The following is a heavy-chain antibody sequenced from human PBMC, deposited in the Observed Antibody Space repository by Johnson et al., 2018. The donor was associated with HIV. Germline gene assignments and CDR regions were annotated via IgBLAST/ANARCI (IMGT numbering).Heavy chain of an antibody. CDR1: GFTFSTYA. V-gene: IGHV3-30*04. D-gene: IGHD4-23*01. J-gene: IGHJ3*02. CDR3: AKDIGGLDAFDI. Sequence: QVQLVESGGGVVQPGRSLRLSCAASGFTFSTYAVHWVRQAPGKGLEWVAVISYDGNTKYYADSVKGRFTISRDNSKNTLYLQMNSLRAEDTAVYYCAKDIGGLDAFDIWGQGTMVTVSS. CDR2: ISYDGNTK.